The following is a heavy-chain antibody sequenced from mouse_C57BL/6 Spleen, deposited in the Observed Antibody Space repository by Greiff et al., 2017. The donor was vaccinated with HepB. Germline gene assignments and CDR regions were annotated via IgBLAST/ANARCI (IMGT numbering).Heavy chain of an antibody. CDR1: GYTFTSYW. J-gene: IGHJ3*01. D-gene: IGHD2-5*01. CDR3: ARSRHYSNPFAY. CDR2: IDPSDSYT. V-gene: IGHV1-69*01. Sequence: QVQLQQPGAELVMPGASVKLSCKASGYTFTSYWMHWVKQRPGQGLEWIGEIDPSDSYTNYNQKFKGKSTLTVDKSSSTAYMQLSSLTSEDAAVYYGARSRHYSNPFAYWGQGTLVTVSA.